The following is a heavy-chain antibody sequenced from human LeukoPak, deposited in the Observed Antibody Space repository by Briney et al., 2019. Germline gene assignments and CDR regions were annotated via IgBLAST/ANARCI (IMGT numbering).Heavy chain of an antibody. V-gene: IGHV1-46*01. CDR3: ARDGLDIVVVPAAHRGGWFDP. J-gene: IGHJ5*02. D-gene: IGHD2-2*03. CDR1: GYTFTSYY. Sequence: GASVKVSCKASGYTFTSYYMHWVRQAPGQGLEWMGIINPSGGSTSYAQKFQGRVTMTRDTSTSTVYMELSSLRSEDTAVYYCARDGLDIVVVPAAHRGGWFDPWGQGTLVTVSS. CDR2: INPSGGST.